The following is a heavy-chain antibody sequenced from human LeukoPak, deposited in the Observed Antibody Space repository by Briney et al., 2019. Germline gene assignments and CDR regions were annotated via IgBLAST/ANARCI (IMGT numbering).Heavy chain of an antibody. CDR2: INPSGGST. D-gene: IGHD2-2*01. J-gene: IGHJ3*02. Sequence: ASVKVSCKASGYTFTSYYMHWVRQAPGQGLEWMGTINPSGGSTSYAQKFQGRVTMTRDTSTSTVYMELSSLRSEDTAVYYCARDSSALFIVVVPAASPRGAFDIWGQGTMVTVSS. CDR1: GYTFTSYY. V-gene: IGHV1-46*01. CDR3: ARDSSALFIVVVPAASPRGAFDI.